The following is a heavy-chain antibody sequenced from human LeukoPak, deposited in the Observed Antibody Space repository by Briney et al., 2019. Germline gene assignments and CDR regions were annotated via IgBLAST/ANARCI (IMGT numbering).Heavy chain of an antibody. J-gene: IGHJ4*02. Sequence: PSETLSLTCTVSGASVNSGSHYWSWFRQPPGKGLEWIGYMYYSGTTNYNPSLKSRVTMSVDTSKNHFSLKMNSLTAADTAEYYCAGLRYHGGNTVWDQGTPVTVSS. CDR1: GASVNSGSHY. CDR3: AGLRYHGGNTV. CDR2: MYYSGTT. D-gene: IGHD4-23*01. V-gene: IGHV4-61*03.